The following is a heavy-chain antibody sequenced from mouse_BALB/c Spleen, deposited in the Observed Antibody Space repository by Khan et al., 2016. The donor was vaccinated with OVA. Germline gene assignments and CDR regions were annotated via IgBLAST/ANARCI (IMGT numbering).Heavy chain of an antibody. CDR3: ARAGYGGFAY. D-gene: IGHD1-1*02. CDR2: ISDGGSST. J-gene: IGHJ3*01. Sequence: EVELVESGGGLVKPGGSLKLSCAASGFTFSDYYMYWVRQTPEKRLEWVATISDGGSSTYYPDSVKGRFTISRDNAKNNLYLQMSSLKSEDTAIYHCARAGYGGFAYWGQGTLVTVSA. V-gene: IGHV5-4*02. CDR1: GFTFSDYY.